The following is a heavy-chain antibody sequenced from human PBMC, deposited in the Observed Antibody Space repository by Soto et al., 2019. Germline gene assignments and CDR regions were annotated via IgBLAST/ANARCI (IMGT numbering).Heavy chain of an antibody. Sequence: QVQVVESGGGVVQPGRSLRLSCAASGFTFRTYAMHWVRQAPGKGLEWVAVISHDGSNTDYRDSVKGRFTISRDNSKSTLSLQMNSPRPEDTGVYYCAKDAGSTEYFFASWGQGTLVSASS. CDR1: GFTFRTYA. V-gene: IGHV3-30*18. CDR2: ISHDGSNT. J-gene: IGHJ4*02. CDR3: AKDAGSTEYFFAS.